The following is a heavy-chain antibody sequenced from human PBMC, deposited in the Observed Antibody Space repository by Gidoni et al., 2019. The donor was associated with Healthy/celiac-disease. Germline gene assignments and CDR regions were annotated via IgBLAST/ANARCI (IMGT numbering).Heavy chain of an antibody. D-gene: IGHD4-17*01. CDR3: ASSDYGDYYTY. CDR2: ISSRGTYI. V-gene: IGHV3-21*01. CDR1: GLAFSSYG. Sequence: EVQLVASGRGLVKPGESLRLSCVVSGLAFSSYGLNWVRQAPGKGLEWVSSISSRGTYIYYADSVKGRFTNSRDNAKNSLFLQMNSLRAEDTAVYYCASSDYGDYYTYWGQGTLVTVSS. J-gene: IGHJ4*01.